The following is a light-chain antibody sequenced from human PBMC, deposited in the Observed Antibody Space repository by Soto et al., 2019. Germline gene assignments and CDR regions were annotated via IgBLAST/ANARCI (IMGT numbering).Light chain of an antibody. Sequence: QSALTPPASVAGSPGQAITISCPATSSHISGYNYVSWYQHHPGKDPKLMIYDVSNRPSGGSNRFSGSKSGNTASLTISRLQAEAEEYYYCSSYTSSTTLFGGGTKLTVL. J-gene: IGLJ2*01. CDR3: SSYTSSTTL. CDR1: SSHISGYNY. CDR2: DVS. V-gene: IGLV2-14*01.